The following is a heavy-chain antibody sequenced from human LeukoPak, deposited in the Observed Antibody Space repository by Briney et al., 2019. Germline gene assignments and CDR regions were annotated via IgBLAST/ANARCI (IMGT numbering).Heavy chain of an antibody. J-gene: IGHJ5*02. CDR3: AREAGDSSGWYNWFDL. Sequence: PGGSLRLSCAASGFTFSSYWMSWVRQAPGKGREWVAHIKQDGSEKNYVDSVKGRFTISRDNAKNSLYLQMNSLRAEDTAVYCCAREAGDSSGWYNWFDLWGQGTLVTVSS. CDR2: IKQDGSEK. V-gene: IGHV3-7*01. D-gene: IGHD6-19*01. CDR1: GFTFSSYW.